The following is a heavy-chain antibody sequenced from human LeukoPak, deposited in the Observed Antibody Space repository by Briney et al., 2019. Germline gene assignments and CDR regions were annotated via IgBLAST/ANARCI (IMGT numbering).Heavy chain of an antibody. CDR2: IYYSGST. CDR3: ARDGSPSIYGGNSGGFDY. Sequence: SQTLSLTCTVSGGSISSGGYYWSWIRQHPGKGLEWIGYIYYSGSTYYNPSLKSRVTISVDTSKNQFSLKLSSVTAADTAVYYCARDGSPSIYGGNSGGFDYWGQGTLVTVSS. V-gene: IGHV4-31*03. J-gene: IGHJ4*02. CDR1: GGSISSGGYY. D-gene: IGHD4-23*01.